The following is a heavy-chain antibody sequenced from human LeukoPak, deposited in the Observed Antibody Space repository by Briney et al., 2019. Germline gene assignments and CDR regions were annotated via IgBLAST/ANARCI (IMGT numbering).Heavy chain of an antibody. Sequence: SETLSLTCTVSGGSVSSAGYYWSWIRQPPGKGLEFIGYIHYSGSTIYNPSLKSRVTISVDTSKNQFSLKLSSVTAADTAVYYCARGSTLYYDILTGYYTPGPFDIWGQGTMFTVSS. CDR1: GGSVSSAGYY. J-gene: IGHJ3*02. D-gene: IGHD3-9*01. CDR2: IHYSGST. V-gene: IGHV4-61*08. CDR3: ARGSTLYYDILTGYYTPGPFDI.